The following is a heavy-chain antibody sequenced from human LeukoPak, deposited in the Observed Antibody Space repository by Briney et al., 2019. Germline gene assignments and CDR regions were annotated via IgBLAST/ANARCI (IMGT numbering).Heavy chain of an antibody. CDR3: ARDYGLYYYDSSGYYYGGSTLVAFDI. CDR2: INPSGGST. V-gene: IGHV1-46*01. J-gene: IGHJ3*02. Sequence: GASVKVSCKASGYTFTSYYMHWVRQAPGQGLEWMGIINPSGGSTSYAQKFQGRVTMTRDTSTSTVYMELSSLRSEDTAVYYCARDYGLYYYDSSGYYYGGSTLVAFDIWGQGTMVTVSS. CDR1: GYTFTSYY. D-gene: IGHD3-22*01.